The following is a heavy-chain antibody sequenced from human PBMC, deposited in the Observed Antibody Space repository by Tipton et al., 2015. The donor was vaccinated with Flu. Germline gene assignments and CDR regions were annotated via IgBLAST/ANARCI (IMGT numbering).Heavy chain of an antibody. Sequence: TLSLTCTVSGDSTSIYYWNWIRQPAGKGLEWIGRFYPSGNRDYNPSLKNRVTMSVDTSKNQFSLKLSSVTAADTAVYYCASYSSSYFDYWGQGTPVTVSS. V-gene: IGHV4-4*07. CDR3: ASYSSSYFDY. J-gene: IGHJ4*02. CDR1: GDSTSIYY. CDR2: FYPSGNR. D-gene: IGHD6-6*01.